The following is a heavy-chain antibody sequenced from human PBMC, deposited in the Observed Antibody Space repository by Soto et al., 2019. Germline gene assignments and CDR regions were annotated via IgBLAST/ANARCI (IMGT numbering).Heavy chain of an antibody. D-gene: IGHD2-21*02. J-gene: IGHJ4*02. V-gene: IGHV1-3*01. Sequence: ASVKVSCKASGYTFTSYAMHWVRQAPGQRLEWMGWINAGNGNTKYSQKFQGRVTITRDTSASTAYMELSSLRSEDTAVYYCARGHLCGGDCHLMDWGQGTLVTVSS. CDR2: INAGNGNT. CDR3: ARGHLCGGDCHLMD. CDR1: GYTFTSYA.